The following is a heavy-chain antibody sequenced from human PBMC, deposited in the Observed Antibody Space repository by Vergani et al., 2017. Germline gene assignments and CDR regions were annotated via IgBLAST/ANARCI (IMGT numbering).Heavy chain of an antibody. CDR1: GFTFSSYA. CDR3: ARGGPKDTAMAP. Sequence: EVQLVESGGGLVQPGGSLRLSCAASGFTFSSYAMNWVRQAPGKGLEWVSYISSSGSTIYYADSVKGRFTISRDNAKNSLYLQMNSLRAEDTAVYYCARGGPKDTAMAPGGQGTLVTVSS. CDR2: ISSSGSTI. D-gene: IGHD5-18*01. J-gene: IGHJ5*02. V-gene: IGHV3-48*03.